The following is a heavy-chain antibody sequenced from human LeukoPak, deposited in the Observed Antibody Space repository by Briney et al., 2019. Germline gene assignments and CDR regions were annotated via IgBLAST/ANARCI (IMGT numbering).Heavy chain of an antibody. CDR1: GSTFNTYT. V-gene: IGHV3-48*01. J-gene: IGHJ4*02. D-gene: IGHD3-16*02. CDR3: ARGFADFVWGSYPSSY. Sequence: GGSLRLSCAASGSTFNTYTMNWVRQAPGKGLEWVSYISGSSGIIDYADSVRGRFTISRDNAKNSLYLQMNSLRAEDTAVYYCARGFADFVWGSYPSSYWGQGILVTVSS. CDR2: ISGSSGII.